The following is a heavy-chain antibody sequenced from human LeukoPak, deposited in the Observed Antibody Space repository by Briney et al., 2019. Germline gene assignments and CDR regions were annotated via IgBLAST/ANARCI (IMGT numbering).Heavy chain of an antibody. D-gene: IGHD2-15*01. CDR3: ARRSCSGGSCYSDFDY. Sequence: GGSLRLSCAASGFTFSSYWMSWVRQAPGKGLEWVANINQDGSEKYYVDSVKGRFTISRDNAKNSLYLQMNSLRADDTAVYYCARRSCSGGSCYSDFDYWGQGTLVTVSS. CDR2: INQDGSEK. V-gene: IGHV3-7*01. CDR1: GFTFSSYW. J-gene: IGHJ4*02.